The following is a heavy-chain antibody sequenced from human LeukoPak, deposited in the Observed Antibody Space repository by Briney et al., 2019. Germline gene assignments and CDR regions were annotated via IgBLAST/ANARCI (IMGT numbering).Heavy chain of an antibody. Sequence: GGSLRLSCAASGFTFSSYGMHCVRQAPGKGLEWVAVISYDGSNKYYADSVKGRFTISRDNSKNTLYLQMSSLTVEDTAVYYCARGARSTVPDFFDYWGQGTLVTVTS. CDR1: GFTFSSYG. J-gene: IGHJ4*02. CDR3: ARGARSTVPDFFDY. V-gene: IGHV3-30*03. D-gene: IGHD4-17*01. CDR2: ISYDGSNK.